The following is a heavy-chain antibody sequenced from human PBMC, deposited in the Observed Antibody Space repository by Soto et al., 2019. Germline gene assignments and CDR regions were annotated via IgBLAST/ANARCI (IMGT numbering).Heavy chain of an antibody. CDR2: IDPSDSNT. Sequence: PGESLKISCEASGYDFSAYWIYWVRQLPGKGLECMGRIDPSDSNTHYSPAFQGHVTFSVDKSINTAYLQWSSLEASDTAMYYCVKPGEGFLGDSLSFDPWGQGTLVTVSS. CDR1: GYDFSAYW. J-gene: IGHJ5*02. D-gene: IGHD3-16*01. CDR3: VKPGEGFLGDSLSFDP. V-gene: IGHV5-10-1*01.